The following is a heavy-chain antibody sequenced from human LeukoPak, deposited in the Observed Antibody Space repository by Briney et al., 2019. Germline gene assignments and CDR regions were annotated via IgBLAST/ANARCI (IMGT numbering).Heavy chain of an antibody. CDR1: GGSFSGYY. D-gene: IGHD2-21*02. CDR2: INHSGST. Sequence: SETLSLTCAVYGGSFSGYYWSWIRQPPGKGLEWIGEINHSGSTNYNPSLKSRVTISVDTSKNQFSLKLSSVTAADTAVYYCARVVVTTPLQGWFDPWGQGTLVTVSS. J-gene: IGHJ5*02. V-gene: IGHV4-34*01. CDR3: ARVVVTTPLQGWFDP.